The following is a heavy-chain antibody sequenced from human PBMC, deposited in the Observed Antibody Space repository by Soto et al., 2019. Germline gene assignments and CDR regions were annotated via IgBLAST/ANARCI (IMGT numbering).Heavy chain of an antibody. Sequence: PGGSLRLSCAASGFTFSSYGMHWVRQAPGKGLEWVAVIWYDGSNKYYADSVKGRFTISRDNSKNTLYLQMNSLRAEDTAVYYCARRSIPIRYYYYYYMDVWGKGTTVTVSS. CDR2: IWYDGSNK. V-gene: IGHV3-33*01. CDR1: GFTFSSYG. D-gene: IGHD2-2*02. CDR3: ARRSIPIRYYYYYYMDV. J-gene: IGHJ6*03.